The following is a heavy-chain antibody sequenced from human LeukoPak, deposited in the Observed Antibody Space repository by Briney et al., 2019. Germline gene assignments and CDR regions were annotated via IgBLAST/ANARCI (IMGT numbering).Heavy chain of an antibody. CDR2: IYPADSDT. CDR1: GYTFSSYW. Sequence: GESLKISCKGSGYTFSSYWIGWVSQMRGKGLEWMGFIYPADSDTRYSPSFQGQVTISADKSIRTAYLQWSSLKASDTAMYYCARLAYCSNDVCYSNYYCSMDVCGKGTTVTVSS. D-gene: IGHD2-8*01. V-gene: IGHV5-51*01. CDR3: ARLAYCSNDVCYSNYYCSMDV. J-gene: IGHJ6*03.